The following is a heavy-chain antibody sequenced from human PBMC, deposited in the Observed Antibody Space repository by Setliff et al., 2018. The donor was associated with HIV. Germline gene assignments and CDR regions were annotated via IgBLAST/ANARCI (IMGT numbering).Heavy chain of an antibody. Sequence: TGGSLRLSCAASGFTFSSYWMSWVRQAPGKGLEWVANINEDGSDKYYMDSVKGRFSISRGNADNSLYLQMNSLRGEDTAIYYCALLWPFDYWGQGALVTVSS. J-gene: IGHJ4*02. D-gene: IGHD3-10*01. CDR1: GFTFSSYW. V-gene: IGHV3-7*03. CDR2: INEDGSDK. CDR3: ALLWPFDY.